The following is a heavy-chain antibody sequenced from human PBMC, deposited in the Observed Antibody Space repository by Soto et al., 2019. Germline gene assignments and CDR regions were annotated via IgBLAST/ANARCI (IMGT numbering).Heavy chain of an antibody. J-gene: IGHJ5*02. CDR1: GLSLSNGRLG. D-gene: IGHD2-2*01. CDR2: IFSNGDK. V-gene: IGHV2-26*01. CDR3: ALIKDCSRTDCYLASFDP. Sequence: SGPTLVNPTETRTLTCTVYGLSLSNGRLGVSWIRQPPGKALEWLAHIFSNGDKSYSTSLKSRLTISKDTSRSQVVLTMTNMDPVDSATYYCALIKDCSRTDCYLASFDPWGQGTLVTVSS.